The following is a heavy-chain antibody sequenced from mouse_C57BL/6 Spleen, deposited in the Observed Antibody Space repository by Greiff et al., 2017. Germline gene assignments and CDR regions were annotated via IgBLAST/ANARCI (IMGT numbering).Heavy chain of an antibody. Sequence: VQLVESGAELARPGASEKLSCKASGYTFTSYGISWVKQRTGQGLEWIGEIYPRSGNTYYNEKFKGKATLTADKSSSTAYMELRSLTSEDSAVYFCAREGDYDRKGFAYWGQGTLVTVSA. D-gene: IGHD2-4*01. CDR1: GYTFTSYG. CDR3: AREGDYDRKGFAY. J-gene: IGHJ3*01. CDR2: IYPRSGNT. V-gene: IGHV1-81*01.